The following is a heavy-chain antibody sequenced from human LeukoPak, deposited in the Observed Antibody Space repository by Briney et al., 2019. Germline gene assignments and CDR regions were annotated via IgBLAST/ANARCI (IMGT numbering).Heavy chain of an antibody. CDR3: ARSGYCSGGSCYVDF. D-gene: IGHD2-15*01. J-gene: IGHJ4*02. CDR2: IKQDGSEQ. CDR1: GFTFSDFW. V-gene: IGHV3-7*01. Sequence: GGSLRLSCAASGFTFSDFWMSWVRQAPGKGLEWVANIKQDGSEQNSVDSVKGRFTISRDNAKNTLYLQMGSLRDEDMAEYYCARSGYCSGGSCYVDFWGQGALVTVSS.